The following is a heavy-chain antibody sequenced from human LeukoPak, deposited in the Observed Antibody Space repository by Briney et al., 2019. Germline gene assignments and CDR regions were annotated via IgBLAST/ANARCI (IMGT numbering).Heavy chain of an antibody. CDR3: ASTRSWHRYGYGY. CDR1: GYIFTSYS. CDR2: IHPGDSDT. J-gene: IGHJ4*02. Sequence: KPGESLEISCKASGYIFTSYSIGWVRQVPGKGLEWMGIIHPGDSDTRYRPSFEGQVTISADKSISTAYLQWSTLKASDTAMYYCASTRSWHRYGYGYWGQGTLVTVSS. V-gene: IGHV5-51*01. D-gene: IGHD5-18*01.